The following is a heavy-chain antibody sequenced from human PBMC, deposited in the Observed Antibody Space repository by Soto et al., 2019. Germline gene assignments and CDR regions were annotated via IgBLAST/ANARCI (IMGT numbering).Heavy chain of an antibody. J-gene: IGHJ6*02. V-gene: IGHV4-34*01. CDR2: INHSGST. CDR1: GGSFSGYY. Sequence: SETLSLTCAVYGGSFSGYYWSWIRQPPGKWLEWIGEINHSGSTNYNPSLKSRVTISVDTSKNQFSLKLSSVTAADTAVYYCARLRRDGYGWNYYYYGMDVWGQGXTVTVYS. D-gene: IGHD5-12*01. CDR3: ARLRRDGYGWNYYYYGMDV.